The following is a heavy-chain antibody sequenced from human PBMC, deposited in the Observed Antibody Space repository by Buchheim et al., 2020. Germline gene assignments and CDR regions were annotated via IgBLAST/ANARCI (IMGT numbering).Heavy chain of an antibody. V-gene: IGHV4-31*03. CDR2: IYYRGST. J-gene: IGHJ4*02. CDR3: ARGLGYCSSTSCYTRYIYFDY. Sequence: QVQLQESGPGLVKPSQTLSLTCTVSGGSISSGGYYWSWIRQHPGKGLEWIGYIYYRGSTYYNPSLKSRVTSSVDTSKNPISLKLSSVTAADTAVYYCARGLGYCSSTSCYTRYIYFDYWGQGTL. CDR1: GGSISSGGYY. D-gene: IGHD2-2*02.